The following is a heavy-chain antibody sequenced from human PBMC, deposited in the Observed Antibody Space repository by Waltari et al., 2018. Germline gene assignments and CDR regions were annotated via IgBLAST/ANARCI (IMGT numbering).Heavy chain of an antibody. J-gene: IGHJ4*02. V-gene: IGHV3-15*01. CDR1: GLPFSTVW. D-gene: IGHD2-15*01. Sequence: EVRLVESGGGLVKPGESLRISCAASGLPFSTVWMSWVRQAPGKGLEWVGLIKSQTGGGTTDYAAPVKGRFTILRDDSKNTLYLQMDSLKTEDTAVYYCAREWGVMVGTAGFYFDYWGQGTLVTVSS. CDR2: IKSQTGGGTT. CDR3: AREWGVMVGTAGFYFDY.